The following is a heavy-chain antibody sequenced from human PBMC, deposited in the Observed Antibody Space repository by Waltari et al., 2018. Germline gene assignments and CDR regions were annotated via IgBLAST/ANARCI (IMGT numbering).Heavy chain of an antibody. CDR3: ARSRTLRFRESTYSYHMDV. CDR1: GGSLRGHG. Sequence: QVQLVQPGAEVKKPGSSVKVSCKASGGSLRGHGISWVRQAPGQGLEWMGGVVPFVGTATYAQKFQGRVTITADESTSTVYMELSSLRFEDTAVYYCARSRTLRFRESTYSYHMDVWGKGTTVTVSS. V-gene: IGHV1-69*12. CDR2: VVPFVGTA. J-gene: IGHJ6*03.